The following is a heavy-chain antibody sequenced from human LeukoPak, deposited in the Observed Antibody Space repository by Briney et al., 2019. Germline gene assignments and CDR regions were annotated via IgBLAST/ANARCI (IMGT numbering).Heavy chain of an antibody. Sequence: GGSLRLSCAASGFTFSSYAMSWVRQAPGKGLEWVSAISGSGGSTYYADSVKGRFTISRDNSKNTLYLQMKSLRAEDTAVYYCAKQVGIWSGYPTYYYYGMDVWGQGTTVSVSS. CDR1: GFTFSSYA. V-gene: IGHV3-23*01. J-gene: IGHJ6*02. CDR3: AKQVGIWSGYPTYYYYGMDV. D-gene: IGHD3-3*01. CDR2: ISGSGGST.